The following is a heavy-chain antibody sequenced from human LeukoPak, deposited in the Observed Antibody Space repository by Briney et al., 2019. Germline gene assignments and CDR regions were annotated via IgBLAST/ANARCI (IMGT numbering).Heavy chain of an antibody. J-gene: IGHJ5*02. D-gene: IGHD2/OR15-2a*01. CDR2: SSGDGTST. CDR1: GFTLSQYW. V-gene: IGHV3-74*01. Sequence: GGSLRLSCVASGFTLSQYWMYWVRQAPGKGPVSVSRSSGDGTSTHYADFVQGRFTISRDNAKNTLYLQMNSLRGDDTAVYYCTRDFRNKGLDPWGQGILVTVSS. CDR3: TRDFRNKGLDP.